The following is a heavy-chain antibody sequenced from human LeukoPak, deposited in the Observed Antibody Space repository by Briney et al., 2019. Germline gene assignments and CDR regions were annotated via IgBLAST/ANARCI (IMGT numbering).Heavy chain of an antibody. CDR1: GGSISDHY. V-gene: IGHV4-59*11. J-gene: IGHJ4*02. D-gene: IGHD1-26*01. CDR2: IYYSGST. Sequence: SETLSLTCTVSGGSISDHYWNWIRQPPGKGLEGIGYIYYSGSTNYNPSLKSRVTISVDKSKNQFSLKLTSVTSADTAVYYCASSTWEGGGFDYWGQGTLVTVSS. CDR3: ASSTWEGGGFDY.